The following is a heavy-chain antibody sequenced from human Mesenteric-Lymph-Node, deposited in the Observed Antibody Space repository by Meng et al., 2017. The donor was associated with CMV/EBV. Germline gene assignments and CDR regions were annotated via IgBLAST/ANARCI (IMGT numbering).Heavy chain of an antibody. CDR2: IRSGGGDI. J-gene: IGHJ5*02. Sequence: GGSLRLSCAASGFIFSRHSMNWVRQAPGKGLEWVSSIRSGGGDIFYADSVQGRFTISRDNSKNTLYLQMNSLRAEDTAVYYCASQEGEPWGQGTLVTVSS. CDR3: ASQEGEP. CDR1: GFIFSRHS. V-gene: IGHV3-21*01.